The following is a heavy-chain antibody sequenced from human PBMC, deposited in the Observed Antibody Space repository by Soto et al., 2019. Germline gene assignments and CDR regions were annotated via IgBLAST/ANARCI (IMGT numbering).Heavy chain of an antibody. V-gene: IGHV3-15*01. J-gene: IGHJ6*02. CDR3: TTGGRGSGSYLYYYYYGMDV. Sequence: PGGSLRLSCAASGFTFSNAWMSWVRQAPGKGLEWVGRIKSKTDGGTTDYAAPVKDRFTISRDDSKNTLYLQMNSLKTEDTAVYYCTTGGRGSGSYLYYYYYGMDVWGQGTTVTVSS. CDR2: IKSKTDGGTT. CDR1: GFTFSNAW. D-gene: IGHD3-10*01.